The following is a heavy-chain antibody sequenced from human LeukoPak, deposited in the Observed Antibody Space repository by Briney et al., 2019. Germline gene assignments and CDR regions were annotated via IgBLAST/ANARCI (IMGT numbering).Heavy chain of an antibody. CDR1: GDSISSYY. Sequence: PSETLSLTCTVSGDSISSYYWSWIRQPPGKGLEWIGYLYHSGSNNYNPSLKSRVTISVDMSKNQFSLKLSSVTAADTAVYYCARFRGSAKGDYWGQGTLVTVSS. CDR3: ARFRGSAKGDY. CDR2: LYHSGSN. D-gene: IGHD3-10*01. J-gene: IGHJ4*02. V-gene: IGHV4-59*01.